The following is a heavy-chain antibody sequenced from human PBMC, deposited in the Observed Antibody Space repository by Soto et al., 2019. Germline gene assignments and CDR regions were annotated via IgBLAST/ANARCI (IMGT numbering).Heavy chain of an antibody. D-gene: IGHD1-7*01. CDR1: GGSISSGGYY. J-gene: IGHJ6*03. CDR3: ARDIRTGTRRGYYYYYMDV. Sequence: PSETLSLTCTVSGGSISSGGYYWSWIRQHPGKGLEWIGYIYYSGSTNYNPSLKSRVTISVDTSKNQFSLKLSSVTAADTAVYYCARDIRTGTRRGYYYYYMDVWGKGTTVTVSS. V-gene: IGHV4-61*08. CDR2: IYYSGST.